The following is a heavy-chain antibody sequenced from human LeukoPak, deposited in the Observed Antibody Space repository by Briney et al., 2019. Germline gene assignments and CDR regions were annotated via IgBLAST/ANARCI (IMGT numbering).Heavy chain of an antibody. CDR1: GYTFTGYY. Sequence: ASVKVSCKASGYTFTGYYMHWVRHAPGQGLEWKGLINPNSGGTNYAQKFQGRVTMTRDTSISTAYMELSRLRSDDTAVYYCARDRDRYVRSPDYWGQGTLVTVSS. CDR3: ARDRDRYVRSPDY. V-gene: IGHV1-2*02. CDR2: INPNSGGT. J-gene: IGHJ4*02. D-gene: IGHD1-14*01.